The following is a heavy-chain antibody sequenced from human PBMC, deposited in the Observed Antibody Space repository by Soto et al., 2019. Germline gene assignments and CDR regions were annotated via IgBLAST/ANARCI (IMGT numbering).Heavy chain of an antibody. D-gene: IGHD2-2*01. CDR1: GFAFSAYG. J-gene: IGHJ6*02. CDR3: ANEGSSYYAMEV. CDR2: ISGTGGST. Sequence: GGSLRLSCAASGFAFSAYGMNWVRQAPGKGLEWVSVISGTGGSTKYADSVKGRFTISRDNSEKTLYLQMNSLRAEDTAVYYCANEGSSYYAMEVWGQGTSVTAP. V-gene: IGHV3-23*01.